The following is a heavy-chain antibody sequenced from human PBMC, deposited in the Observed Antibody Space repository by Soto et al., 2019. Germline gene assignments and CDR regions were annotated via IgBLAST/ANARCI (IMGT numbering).Heavy chain of an antibody. Sequence: ASVKVSCKASGYTFTGYYMHWVRQAPGQGLEWMGWISAYNGNTNYAQKLQGRVTMTTDTSTSTAYMELRSLRSDDAAVYYCARAELGASYYYYYGMDVWGQGTTVTVSS. V-gene: IGHV1-18*04. CDR2: ISAYNGNT. J-gene: IGHJ6*02. CDR1: GYTFTGYY. D-gene: IGHD1-7*01. CDR3: ARAELGASYYYYYGMDV.